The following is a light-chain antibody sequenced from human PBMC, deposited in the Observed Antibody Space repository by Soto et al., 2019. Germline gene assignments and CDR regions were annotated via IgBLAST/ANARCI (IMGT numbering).Light chain of an antibody. J-gene: IGLJ2*01. CDR1: SSNMGSNS. CDR3: AAWDDSLSGVV. Sequence: QSVLTQPPSASGTPGQRVTISCSGSSSNMGSNSVHWYKQLPGTAPKLLIYSNTQRPSGVPDRFSGSKSGTSASLAISGPRSEDEADYYCAAWDDSLSGVVFGGGTKLTVL. CDR2: SNT. V-gene: IGLV1-47*01.